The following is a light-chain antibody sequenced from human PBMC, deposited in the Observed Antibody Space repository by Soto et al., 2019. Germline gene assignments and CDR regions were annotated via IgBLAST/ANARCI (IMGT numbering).Light chain of an antibody. V-gene: IGKV1-9*01. J-gene: IGKJ4*01. CDR3: QQLNSYPLT. CDR2: AAS. CDR1: QGISSY. Sequence: DTQLTQSPSFLSASVGDRVTITCRASQGISSYLVWYQQKPGKAPELLIYAASTLQSGVPSRFSGSGSGTEFTLTISSLQPEDFATYYCQQLNSYPLTFGGGTKVEIK.